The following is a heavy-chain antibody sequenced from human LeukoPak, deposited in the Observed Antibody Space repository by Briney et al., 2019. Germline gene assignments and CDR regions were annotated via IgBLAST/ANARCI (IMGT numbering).Heavy chain of an antibody. CDR3: AKDARPYYYDSSGYSGDWFDP. Sequence: ETLSLTCIVSGGSISSYYWSWIRQPPGKELEWVSAISGSGGSTYYADSVKGRFTISRDNSKNTLYLQMNSLRAEDTAVYYCAKDARPYYYDSSGYSGDWFDPWGQGTLVTVSS. CDR2: ISGSGGST. D-gene: IGHD3-22*01. V-gene: IGHV3-23*01. J-gene: IGHJ5*02. CDR1: GGSISSYY.